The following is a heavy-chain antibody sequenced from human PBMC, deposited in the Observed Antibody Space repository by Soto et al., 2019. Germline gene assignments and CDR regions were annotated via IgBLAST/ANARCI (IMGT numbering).Heavy chain of an antibody. CDR1: GFTFSDSD. Sequence: GGSLRVSCAASGFTFSDSDLHWVRQAPGKGLEWVGRVRTKVNNYATLYSASVRGRFTISRDDSRNTAYLQMDSLKTEDTAIYYCTRPNDSGDYDWFFDLWGRGTLVTVSS. CDR3: TRPNDSGDYDWFFDL. V-gene: IGHV3-73*01. D-gene: IGHD4-17*01. CDR2: VRTKVNNYAT. J-gene: IGHJ2*01.